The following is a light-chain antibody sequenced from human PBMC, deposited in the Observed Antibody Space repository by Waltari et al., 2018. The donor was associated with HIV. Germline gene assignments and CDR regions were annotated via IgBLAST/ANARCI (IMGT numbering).Light chain of an antibody. CDR2: EVT. J-gene: IGLJ2*01. Sequence: QSALTQPASVSGSPGQSITMSCTVATRSVGAYDYVSWYQQHPGNTPKLILYEVTNRPSGVSNRFSGSKSGITASLTISGLQTEDEADYYCSSYTNINTVVFGGGTKLTVL. V-gene: IGLV2-14*01. CDR3: SSYTNINTVV. CDR1: TRSVGAYDY.